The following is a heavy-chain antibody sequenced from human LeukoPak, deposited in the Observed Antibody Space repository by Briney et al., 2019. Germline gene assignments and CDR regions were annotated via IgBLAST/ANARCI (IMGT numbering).Heavy chain of an antibody. CDR2: IYYSGTT. J-gene: IGHJ4*02. V-gene: IGHV4-59*01. CDR3: ARGGIQLPY. D-gene: IGHD5-18*01. Sequence: PSETLSLTCTVSGGSISSYYWSWIRQPPGKGLEWIGYIYYSGTTSYNSSLQSRVTISVDTSKNQFSLNLSSVTAADTAVYYCARGGIQLPYWGQGTLVTVSS. CDR1: GGSISSYY.